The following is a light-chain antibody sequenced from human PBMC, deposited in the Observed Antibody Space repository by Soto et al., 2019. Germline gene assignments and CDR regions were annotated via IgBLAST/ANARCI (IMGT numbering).Light chain of an antibody. CDR3: AAWDDSLNGRGV. J-gene: IGLJ1*01. CDR2: QVT. V-gene: IGLV2-14*01. CDR1: SSDVGIYNY. Sequence: QSVLTQPASVSGSPGQSITISCPGTSSDVGIYNYVSWYQQHPGKAPKLMIYQVTNRPSGVPDRFSGSKSGTSASLAISGLQSEDEADYYCAAWDDSLNGRGVFGTGTKVTVL.